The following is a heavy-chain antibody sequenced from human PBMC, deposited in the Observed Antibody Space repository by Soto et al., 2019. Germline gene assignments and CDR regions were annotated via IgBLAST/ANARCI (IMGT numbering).Heavy chain of an antibody. Sequence: ASVKVSCKASGYTFSSSPLHWVRQAPGQRPEWMGWINTANDDTKYSQKFQDRVTLTRDTSASTAYMEVSSLTPEDTAVYYCARDEGVASGNWGQGTLVTVSS. V-gene: IGHV1-3*04. J-gene: IGHJ4*02. CDR1: GYTFSSSP. D-gene: IGHD5-12*01. CDR2: INTANDDT. CDR3: ARDEGVASGN.